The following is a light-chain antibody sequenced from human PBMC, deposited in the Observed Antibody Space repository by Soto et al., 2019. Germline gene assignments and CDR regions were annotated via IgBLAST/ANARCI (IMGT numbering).Light chain of an antibody. V-gene: IGLV2-18*02. CDR1: SSDVGIYNR. CDR3: SSYTSISTWV. Sequence: QSALTQPPSVSGSPGQSVTISCTGTSSDVGIYNRVSWYQQPPGTAPNLMIYEVRNRPSGVPDRFSGSKSGNTASLTISGLQAEDEADYYCSSYTSISTWVFGGGTKLTVL. CDR2: EVR. J-gene: IGLJ3*02.